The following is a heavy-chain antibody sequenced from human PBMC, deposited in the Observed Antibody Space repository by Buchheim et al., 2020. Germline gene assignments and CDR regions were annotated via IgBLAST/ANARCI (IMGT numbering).Heavy chain of an antibody. CDR1: GFTFSSYW. CDR2: INSDGSST. J-gene: IGHJ4*02. CDR3: ARGESYYYDSSGYYYDPPFDY. D-gene: IGHD3-22*01. V-gene: IGHV3-74*01. Sequence: EVQLVESGGGLVQPGESLRLSCAASGFTFSSYWMHWVRQAPGKGLVWVSRINSDGSSTSYADSVKGRFTISRDNAKNTLYLQMNSLRAEDTAVYYCARGESYYYDSSGYYYDPPFDYWGQGTL.